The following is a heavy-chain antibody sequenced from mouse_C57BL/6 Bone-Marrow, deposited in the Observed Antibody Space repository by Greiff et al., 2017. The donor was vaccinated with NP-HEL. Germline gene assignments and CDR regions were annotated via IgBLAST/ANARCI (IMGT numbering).Heavy chain of an antibody. V-gene: IGHV1-81*01. Sequence: QVQLQQSGAELARPGASVKLSCKASGYTFTSYGISWVKQRPGQGLEWIGEIYPRSGNTYYNEKFKGKATLTADKSSSTAYMELRSLTSEDSAVYFCANTAQPFAYWGQGTLVTVSA. J-gene: IGHJ3*01. CDR3: ANTAQPFAY. CDR1: GYTFTSYG. CDR2: IYPRSGNT. D-gene: IGHD3-2*02.